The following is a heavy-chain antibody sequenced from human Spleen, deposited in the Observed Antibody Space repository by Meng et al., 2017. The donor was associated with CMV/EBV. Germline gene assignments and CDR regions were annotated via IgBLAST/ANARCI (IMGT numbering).Heavy chain of an antibody. CDR3: ARDYYDSGGYYYTEGYYHGLDV. V-gene: IGHV6-1*01. CDR1: GDSVSSNSAA. Sequence: SETLSLTCAISGDSVSSNSAAWNWIRQSPSRGLEWLGRTYYRSKWYNDYAISVKSRITINPDTSKNQFSLHLNSVTPEDTAVYYCARDYYDSGGYYYTEGYYHGLDVWGQGTTVTVSS. J-gene: IGHJ6*02. D-gene: IGHD3-22*01. CDR2: TYYRSKWYN.